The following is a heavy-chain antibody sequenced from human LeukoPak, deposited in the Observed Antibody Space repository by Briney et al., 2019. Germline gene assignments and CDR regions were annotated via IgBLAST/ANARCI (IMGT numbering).Heavy chain of an antibody. Sequence: GGSLRLSCAASGFTFSSYSMHWVRQAPGKGLEWVAVISYDGSNKYYADSVKGRFTISRDNAKNTLYLQMNSLRAEDTAVYYCTTAGRRTMREVISTYWGQGTL. CDR1: GFTFSSYS. CDR3: TTAGRRTMREVISTY. CDR2: ISYDGSNK. J-gene: IGHJ4*02. D-gene: IGHD3-10*01. V-gene: IGHV3-30*03.